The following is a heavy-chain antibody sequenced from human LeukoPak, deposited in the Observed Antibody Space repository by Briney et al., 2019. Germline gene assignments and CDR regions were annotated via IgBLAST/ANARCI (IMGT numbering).Heavy chain of an antibody. V-gene: IGHV4-4*07. CDR3: ASPGLYSSSSFDY. J-gene: IGHJ4*02. D-gene: IGHD6-13*01. CDR1: GGSISSYY. Sequence: SETLSLTCTVSGGSISSYYWSWIRQPAGKGLEWIGRIYTSGSTYYNPSLKSRVIISVDTSKNQFSLKLSSVTAADTAVYYCASPGLYSSSSFDYWGQGTLVTVSS. CDR2: IYTSGST.